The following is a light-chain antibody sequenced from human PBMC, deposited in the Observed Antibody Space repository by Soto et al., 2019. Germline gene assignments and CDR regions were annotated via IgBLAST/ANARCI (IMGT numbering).Light chain of an antibody. CDR1: QRVNRN. V-gene: IGKV3-15*01. CDR3: QKYHHWAVT. Sequence: EIVMTQSPATLSVSPGERVTLSCRAIQRVNRNLALYQHTPGQSPRLLISAESSGAPGLPSRFSGSGSGTDFTLTIRSLLSEDAAVYYFQKYHHWAVTFGGGTTVEIK. CDR2: AES. J-gene: IGKJ4*01.